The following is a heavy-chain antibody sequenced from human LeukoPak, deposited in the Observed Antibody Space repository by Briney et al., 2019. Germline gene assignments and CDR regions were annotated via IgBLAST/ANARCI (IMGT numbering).Heavy chain of an antibody. CDR3: ATGGGIAVAHA. V-gene: IGHV4-39*01. CDR1: GGSISSSGNY. Sequence: SETLSLTCTVSGGSISSSGNYWVWIRQPPGKGLEWIASIYSGTTYYNPSLKSRVTIFVDTSDKQFSLKLSSVTAADTAAYFCATGGGIAVAHAWGQGTLVTVSS. J-gene: IGHJ4*02. D-gene: IGHD6-19*01. CDR2: IYSGTT.